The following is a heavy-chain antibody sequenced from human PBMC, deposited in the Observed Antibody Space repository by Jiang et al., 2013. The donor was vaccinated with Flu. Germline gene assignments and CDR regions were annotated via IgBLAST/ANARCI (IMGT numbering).Heavy chain of an antibody. Sequence: EVKKPGAVSEGLLQGSGYTFTGYYMHWVRQAPGQGLEWMGWINPNSGGTNYAQKFQGRVTMTRDTSISTAYMELSRLRSDDTAVYYCARDHPPDYGDYIYGFDPWGQGTLVTVSS. D-gene: IGHD4-17*01. J-gene: IGHJ5*02. CDR3: ARDHPPDYGDYIYGFDP. CDR1: GYTFTGYY. V-gene: IGHV1-2*02. CDR2: INPNSGGT.